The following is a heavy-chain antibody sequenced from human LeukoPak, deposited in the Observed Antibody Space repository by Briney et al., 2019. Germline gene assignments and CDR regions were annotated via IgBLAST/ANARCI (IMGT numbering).Heavy chain of an antibody. D-gene: IGHD3-10*01. V-gene: IGHV3-23*01. Sequence: PGGSLRLSCAAAGFTFSTYAMSWDRHAPGKGREWVSAISGSGGSTYYADSVKGRFTISRDNPKNTLYLQMNSLRAEDTAVYYCAKDGEYYGSGSYADYWGQGTLVTVSS. CDR3: AKDGEYYGSGSYADY. CDR2: ISGSGGST. J-gene: IGHJ4*02. CDR1: GFTFSTYA.